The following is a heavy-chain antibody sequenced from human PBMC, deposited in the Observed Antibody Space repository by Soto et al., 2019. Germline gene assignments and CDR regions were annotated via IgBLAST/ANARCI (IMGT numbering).Heavy chain of an antibody. V-gene: IGHV3-9*01. D-gene: IGHD5-12*01. J-gene: IGHJ4*02. CDR1: GFNFDDYA. CDR3: AKAPYGGYVPSYFDY. Sequence: GGSLRLSCAPSGFNFDDYAMHWVRQAPGKGLEWVAGVNWNSDSIGYADSVKGRFTISRDNAKNSLYLQMNSLRAEDTALYYCAKAPYGGYVPSYFDYWGQGTPVTVSS. CDR2: VNWNSDSI.